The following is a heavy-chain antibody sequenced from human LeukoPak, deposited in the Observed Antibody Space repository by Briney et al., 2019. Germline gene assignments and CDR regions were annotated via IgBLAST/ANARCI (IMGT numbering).Heavy chain of an antibody. CDR1: GFTFRIYW. Sequence: GGSLRLSCEASGFTFRIYWMSWVRQAPGKGLEWVANIEHDGSEKYYVDSVKGRFTTSRDNAKNSLYLQMNSLRAEDTAVYYCARRDYGDYNWFDPWGQGTLVTVSS. D-gene: IGHD4-17*01. V-gene: IGHV3-7*02. CDR2: IEHDGSEK. CDR3: ARRDYGDYNWFDP. J-gene: IGHJ5*02.